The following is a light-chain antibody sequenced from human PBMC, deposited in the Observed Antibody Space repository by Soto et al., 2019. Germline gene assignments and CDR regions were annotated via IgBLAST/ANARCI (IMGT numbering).Light chain of an antibody. CDR2: LTS. J-gene: IGKJ1*01. CDR3: HQYNSFSPWT. V-gene: IGKV1-39*01. CDR1: QRIGTY. Sequence: DIQMTQSPSSLSASLGDSVTITCRASQRIGTYLNWYQQKPGRAPKLLIYLTSTLQVGVPSRFSGSGSGTDFTLTITSLHPEDFATYYCHQYNSFSPWTFGQGTKVEVK.